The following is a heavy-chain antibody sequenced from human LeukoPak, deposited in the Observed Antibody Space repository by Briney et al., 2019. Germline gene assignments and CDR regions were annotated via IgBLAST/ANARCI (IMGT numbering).Heavy chain of an antibody. CDR2: NDYSGST. Sequence: SETLPLTCIVSGGPISTHYWSWSRQPPGKGLEWIGYNDYSGSTNYKPSLKSRVTISVDTSKNQFSLKLNSVTAADTAVYYCARGATFRGTYYMDVWGKGTTVTVSS. CDR1: GGPISTHY. D-gene: IGHD3-10*01. CDR3: ARGATFRGTYYMDV. V-gene: IGHV4-59*11. J-gene: IGHJ6*03.